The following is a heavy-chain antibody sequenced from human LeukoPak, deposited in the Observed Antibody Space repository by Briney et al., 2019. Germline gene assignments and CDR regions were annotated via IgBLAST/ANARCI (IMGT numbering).Heavy chain of an antibody. CDR3: ARDAVVGLGVAFDI. CDR1: GYTFTTYG. Sequence: GASVKVSFKTSGYTFTTYGIHWVRQAPGQGLEWMGRINTGAGDAYYSQKMQGRVTITRDTYANTAYMELSSLTSEDTAVYFCARDAVVGLGVAFDIWGQGTEVAVSS. CDR2: INTGAGDA. V-gene: IGHV1-3*04. D-gene: IGHD1-26*01. J-gene: IGHJ3*02.